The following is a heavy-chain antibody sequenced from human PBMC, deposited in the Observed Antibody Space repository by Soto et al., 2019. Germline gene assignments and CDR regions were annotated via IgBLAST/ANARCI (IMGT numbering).Heavy chain of an antibody. D-gene: IGHD3-22*01. CDR1: GGTFSSYA. V-gene: IGHV1-69*01. CDR3: ATGTAGDSSGYWVY. Sequence: QVQRVQSGAEVKKPGSSVKVSCRASGGTFSSYAINWVRQAPGQGLEWMGGIIPVLGTEDYSQKFQGRVTITADESTSTAYMELSSLRSEDAAVYYCATGTAGDSSGYWVYWGQGTLVTVSS. J-gene: IGHJ4*02. CDR2: IIPVLGTE.